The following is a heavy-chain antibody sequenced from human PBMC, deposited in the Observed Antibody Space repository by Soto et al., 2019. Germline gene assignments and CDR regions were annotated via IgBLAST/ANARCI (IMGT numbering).Heavy chain of an antibody. D-gene: IGHD3-16*01. CDR1: GYSFTSYW. J-gene: IGHJ6*02. V-gene: IGHV5-51*01. Sequence: PGESLKISCKGSGYSFTSYWIGWVRQMPGKGLEWMGIIYPGDSDTIYSPSFQGQVTISADKSISTAYLQWSSLKASDTAMYYCARLPTRGRYYYYGMDVWGQGTTVTVSS. CDR3: ARLPTRGRYYYYGMDV. CDR2: IYPGDSDT.